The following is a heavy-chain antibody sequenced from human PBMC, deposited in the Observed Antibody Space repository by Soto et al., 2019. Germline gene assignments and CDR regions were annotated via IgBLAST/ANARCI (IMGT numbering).Heavy chain of an antibody. CDR2: ISYDGSNK. J-gene: IGHJ4*02. Sequence: VGSLRLSCAASGFTFSSYGMHWVRQAPGKGLEWVAVISYDGSNKYYADSVKGRFTISRDNSKNTLYLQMNSLRAEDTAVYYCAKELAYDSSGYYFDYWGQGTLVTVSS. CDR1: GFTFSSYG. D-gene: IGHD3-22*01. CDR3: AKELAYDSSGYYFDY. V-gene: IGHV3-30*18.